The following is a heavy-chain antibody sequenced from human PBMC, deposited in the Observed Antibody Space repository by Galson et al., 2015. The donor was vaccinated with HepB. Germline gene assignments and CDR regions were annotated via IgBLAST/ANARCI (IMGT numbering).Heavy chain of an antibody. CDR3: AIQSIMPNSGYDSAGY. CDR2: ISYDGSNK. J-gene: IGHJ4*02. V-gene: IGHV3-30*03. D-gene: IGHD5-12*01. Sequence: SLRLSCAASGFTFSSYGMHWVRQAPGKGLEWVAVISYDGSNKYYADSVKGRFTISRDNSKNTLYLQMNSLRAEDTAVYYCAIQSIMPNSGYDSAGYWGQGTLVTVSS. CDR1: GFTFSSYG.